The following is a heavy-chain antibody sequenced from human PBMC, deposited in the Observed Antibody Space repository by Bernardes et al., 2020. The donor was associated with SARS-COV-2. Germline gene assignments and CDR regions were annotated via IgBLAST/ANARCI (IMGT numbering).Heavy chain of an antibody. D-gene: IGHD6-6*01. CDR1: GYTSTSYG. V-gene: IGHV1-18*01. J-gene: IGHJ6*02. CDR3: ARGPWKYRYSSSYYYGMDV. Sequence: ASVKVSCKASGYTSTSYGIHWVRQAPGQGLEWMGWICGYNGNKNYAQNFQGRVTMTTDTSTSTAYMELRSLRSDDTAVYYCARGPWKYRYSSSYYYGMDVWGQANAVTVSS. CDR2: ICGYNGNK.